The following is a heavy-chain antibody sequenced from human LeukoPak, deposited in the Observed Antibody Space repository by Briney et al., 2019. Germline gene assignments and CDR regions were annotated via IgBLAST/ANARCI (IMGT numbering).Heavy chain of an antibody. CDR1: GGSFSGYY. CDR3: ARVNNYYDSSGYWNWFDP. D-gene: IGHD3-22*01. CDR2: INHSGST. Sequence: SETLSLTCAVYGGSFSGYYWSWIRQPPGKGLEWIGEINHSGSTNYNPSLKSRVTISVDTSKNQFSLKLSSVTAADTAVYYCARVNNYYDSSGYWNWFDPWGQGTLVTVSS. J-gene: IGHJ5*02. V-gene: IGHV4-34*01.